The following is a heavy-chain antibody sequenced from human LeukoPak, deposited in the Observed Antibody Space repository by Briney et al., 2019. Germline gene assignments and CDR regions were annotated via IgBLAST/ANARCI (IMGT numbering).Heavy chain of an antibody. CDR3: ARSHYYSSGSYSTSLDY. CDR1: GYSFTTYW. Sequence: GESLKISCKGSGYSFTTYWIGWVRQMPGKGLEWTGIIYPGDSDTRYSPSFQGQVTISADKSIDTAYLQWSSLKASDTAMYYCARSHYYSSGSYSTSLDYWGQGTLVTVSS. V-gene: IGHV5-51*01. J-gene: IGHJ4*02. CDR2: IYPGDSDT. D-gene: IGHD3-10*01.